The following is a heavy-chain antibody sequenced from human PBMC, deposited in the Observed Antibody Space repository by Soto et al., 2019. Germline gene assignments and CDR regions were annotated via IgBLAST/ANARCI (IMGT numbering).Heavy chain of an antibody. J-gene: IGHJ4*02. V-gene: IGHV3-23*01. CDR2: ISGSGGIT. CDR3: AKDRSYDSSGTYY. CDR1: GFTFSSYA. D-gene: IGHD3-22*01. Sequence: EVQLLESGGGLVQPGGSLRLSCAASGFTFSSYAMSWVRQAPGKGLEWVSAISGSGGITYYADSVKGRVTISRDNSNNTLYLQMNSMRAEDTAVYYCAKDRSYDSSGTYYWGQGTLFTVSS.